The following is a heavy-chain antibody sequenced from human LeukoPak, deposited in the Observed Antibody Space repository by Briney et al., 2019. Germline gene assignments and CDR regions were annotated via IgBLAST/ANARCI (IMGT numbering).Heavy chain of an antibody. D-gene: IGHD3-22*01. CDR1: GYNFTSYR. J-gene: IGHJ5*02. CDR2: IYPDDSDT. Sequence: GESLKISCKASGYNFTSYRIGWVRQIPGKGQEWMGIIYPDDSDTRYSPSFQGQVTISADKSISTAYLQWSSLKASDTAMYYCARVSDSSGYYYDWFDPWGQGTLVTVSS. V-gene: IGHV5-51*01. CDR3: ARVSDSSGYYYDWFDP.